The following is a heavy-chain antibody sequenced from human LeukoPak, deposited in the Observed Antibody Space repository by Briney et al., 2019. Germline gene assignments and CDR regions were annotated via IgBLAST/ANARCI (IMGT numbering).Heavy chain of an antibody. V-gene: IGHV3-30-3*01. CDR3: AKDSIVEGPQRCNI. CDR1: GFTFSSYT. CDR2: ISYDGGNK. D-gene: IGHD1-26*01. Sequence: PGGSLRLSCAASGFTFSSYTMHWVRQAPGKGLEWVALISYDGGNKYYADSVKGRFTISRDNSKNTLYLQMNSLRAEGTAVYYCAKDSIVEGPQRCNIWGQGTMVTVSS. J-gene: IGHJ3*02.